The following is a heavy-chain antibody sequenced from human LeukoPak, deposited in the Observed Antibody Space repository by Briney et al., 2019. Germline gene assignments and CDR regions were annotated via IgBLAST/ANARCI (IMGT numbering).Heavy chain of an antibody. CDR1: RFTFITYW. V-gene: IGHV3-7*03. Sequence: GGSLRLSCAASRFTFITYWMSWVRQAPGKGLEWVANIKQDGSEKYYVDSVKGRFTISRDNAKNSRYLQMNSLRVEDTAVYYCARANGAAGTYLFDYWGQGTLVTVSS. J-gene: IGHJ4*02. D-gene: IGHD6-13*01. CDR3: ARANGAAGTYLFDY. CDR2: IKQDGSEK.